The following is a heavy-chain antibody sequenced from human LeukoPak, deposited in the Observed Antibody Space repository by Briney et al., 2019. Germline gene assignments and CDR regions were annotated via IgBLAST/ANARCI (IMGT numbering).Heavy chain of an antibody. D-gene: IGHD3-22*01. Sequence: PSETLSLTCTVSGGSISSYCWSWIRQPAGKGLEWIGRIYPSGSTSYNPSLKSRVTMSVDTSKNQFSLKLSSVTAADTAVYYCAREPNRITMMIGDAFDIWGQGTMVTISS. V-gene: IGHV4-4*07. CDR3: AREPNRITMMIGDAFDI. J-gene: IGHJ3*02. CDR2: IYPSGST. CDR1: GGSISSYC.